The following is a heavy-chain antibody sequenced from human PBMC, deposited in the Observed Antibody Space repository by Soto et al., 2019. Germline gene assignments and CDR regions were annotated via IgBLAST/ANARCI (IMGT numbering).Heavy chain of an antibody. D-gene: IGHD5-18*01. Sequence: QVQLVQSGAEVKKPGSSVKVSCKASGGTFSSYAISWVRQAPGQGLEWMGGIIPIFGTANYAQKFQGRVTITADESTSTADMELSSLRSEDTAVYYCARSPRVYSYGYGHGGWFDPWGQGTLVTVSS. CDR2: IIPIFGTA. J-gene: IGHJ5*02. V-gene: IGHV1-69*12. CDR3: ARSPRVYSYGYGHGGWFDP. CDR1: GGTFSSYA.